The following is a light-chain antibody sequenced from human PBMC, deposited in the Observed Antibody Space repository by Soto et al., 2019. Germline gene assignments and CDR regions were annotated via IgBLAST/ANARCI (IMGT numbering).Light chain of an antibody. CDR2: EVS. V-gene: IGLV2-14*01. CDR3: SSYTSSSTVV. J-gene: IGLJ2*01. CDR1: SSDVGGYNY. Sequence: QSPLTQPASVSGTPGQSITISCTGTSSDVGGYNYVSWYQQHPGKAPKLMIYEVSNRPSGVSNRFSGSKSGNTASLTISGLQAEDEADYYCSSYTSSSTVVFGGGTKVTV.